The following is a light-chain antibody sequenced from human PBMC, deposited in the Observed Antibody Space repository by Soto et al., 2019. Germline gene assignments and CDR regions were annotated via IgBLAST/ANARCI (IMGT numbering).Light chain of an antibody. V-gene: IGKV3-20*01. J-gene: IGKJ1*01. Sequence: TQSPSTLSVSAGDRVTLSCRASQSVSSYLAWYQQKPGQAPRLLIYGASSRATGIPDRFSGSGSGTDFTLTISRLEPEDFAVYYCQHYVRSPTTFGQGTKVDIK. CDR2: GAS. CDR3: QHYVRSPTT. CDR1: QSVSSY.